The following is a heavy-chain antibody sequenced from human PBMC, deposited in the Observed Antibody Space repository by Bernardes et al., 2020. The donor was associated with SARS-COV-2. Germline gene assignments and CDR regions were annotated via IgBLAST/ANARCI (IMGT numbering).Heavy chain of an antibody. CDR2: IYTSGNT. CDR3: ARSTMQGTERTYYFDY. CDR1: GDSISSYY. Sequence: SETLSLTCTVSGDSISSYYWSWIRQPAGKGLEWIGRIYTSGNTNYNPSLKSRVTMSVHTSENQFSLKLSSVTAADTAMYYCARSTMQGTERTYYFDYWGQGTLVTVSS. V-gene: IGHV4-4*07. J-gene: IGHJ4*02. D-gene: IGHD2-2*01.